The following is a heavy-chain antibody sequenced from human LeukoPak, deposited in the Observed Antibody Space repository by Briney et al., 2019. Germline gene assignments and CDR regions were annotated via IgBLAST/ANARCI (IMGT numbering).Heavy chain of an antibody. V-gene: IGHV4-4*07. Sequence: SETLSLTCTVSGGSISSYYWSWIRQPAGKGLEWIGHIYTSGSTNYNPSLKSRVTISVDTSKNQFSLKLNSVTAADTAVYYCAREWVDYGDYIDAFDIWGQGTMVTVSS. CDR2: IYTSGST. D-gene: IGHD4-17*01. J-gene: IGHJ3*02. CDR1: GGSISSYY. CDR3: AREWVDYGDYIDAFDI.